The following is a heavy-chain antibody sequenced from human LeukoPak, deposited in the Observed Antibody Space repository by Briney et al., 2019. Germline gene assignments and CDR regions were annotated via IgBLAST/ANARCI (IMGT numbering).Heavy chain of an antibody. CDR2: IYYSGST. J-gene: IGHJ4*02. CDR3: ARDLLNEGNHLDY. Sequence: SETLSLTCTVSGGSISSGDYYWSWIRQPPGKGLEWIGYIYYSGSTYYNPSLKSRVTLSVDTSKNQFSLKLSSVTAADTAVYYCARDLLNEGNHLDYWGQGTLVTVSS. V-gene: IGHV4-30-4*01. D-gene: IGHD4-23*01. CDR1: GGSISSGDYY.